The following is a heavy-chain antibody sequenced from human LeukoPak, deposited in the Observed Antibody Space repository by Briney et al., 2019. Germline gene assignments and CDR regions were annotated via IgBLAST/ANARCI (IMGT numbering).Heavy chain of an antibody. CDR3: ARAVGPSTD. CDR1: GCTFSIYG. Sequence: GRSLRLSCAASGCTFSIYGMHGVRQAPGKMLEWVAVILNVGSNKYSESSVQAPFTIPREHSTSTLYLQMTRLRTEDMAVYYCARAVGPSTDWGEGTLVTVHS. D-gene: IGHD5/OR15-5a*01. J-gene: IGHJ4*02. V-gene: IGHV3-33*01. CDR2: ILNVGSNK.